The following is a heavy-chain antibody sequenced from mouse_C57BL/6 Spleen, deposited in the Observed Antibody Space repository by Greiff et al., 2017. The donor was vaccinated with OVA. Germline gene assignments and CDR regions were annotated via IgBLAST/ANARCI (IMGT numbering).Heavy chain of an antibody. J-gene: IGHJ2*01. Sequence: QVQLQQPGAELVKPGASVKLSCKASGYTFTSYWMHWVKQRPGRGLEWIGRIDPKSGGTKYNEKFKSKATLTFAKSSSTAYMQLSCVTSEDSAFYYCPYYVSSYYFGYWPRHHSHSRH. CDR3: PYYVSSYYFGY. CDR2: IDPKSGGT. V-gene: IGHV1-72*01. D-gene: IGHD1-1*01. CDR1: GYTFTSYW.